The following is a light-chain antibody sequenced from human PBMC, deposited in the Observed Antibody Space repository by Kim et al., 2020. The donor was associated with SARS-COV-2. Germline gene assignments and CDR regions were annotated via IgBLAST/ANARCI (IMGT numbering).Light chain of an antibody. V-gene: IGKV3-11*01. CDR3: QQRSNWPT. J-gene: IGKJ2*01. Sequence: SLSPGDRATLSCRASQSVSDSLAWYQQKPGQAPRLLIYEVSHRATGIPARFSGSGSGTDFTLSINSLEPEDFAVYYCQQRSNWPTFGQGTKLEI. CDR2: EVS. CDR1: QSVSDS.